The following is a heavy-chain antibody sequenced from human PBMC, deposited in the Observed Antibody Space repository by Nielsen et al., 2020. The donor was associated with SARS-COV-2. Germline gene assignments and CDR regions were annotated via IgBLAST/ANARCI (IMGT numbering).Heavy chain of an antibody. Sequence: GESLKISCAASGFTVSSNYMSWVRQAPGKGLEWVSTIGVSGGGTYYADSLKGRFTISRDNSKNTLYLQMNSLGADDTAIYYCTRRVAGGTMDVWGQGTTVTVSS. CDR1: GFTVSSNY. CDR3: TRRVAGGTMDV. CDR2: IGVSGGGT. V-gene: IGHV3-53*01. D-gene: IGHD6-19*01. J-gene: IGHJ6*02.